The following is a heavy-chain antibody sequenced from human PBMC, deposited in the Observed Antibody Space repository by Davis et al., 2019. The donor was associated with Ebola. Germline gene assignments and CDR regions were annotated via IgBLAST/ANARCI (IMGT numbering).Heavy chain of an antibody. Sequence: AASVKVSCKASGYTFSNYGISWVRQAPGQGLEWMGGIIPIFGTANYAQKFQGRVTITADESTSTAYMELSSLRSEDTAVYYCARADSSGWSGNYWGQGTLATVSS. CDR3: ARADSSGWSGNY. V-gene: IGHV1-69*13. CDR2: IIPIFGTA. J-gene: IGHJ4*02. D-gene: IGHD6-19*01. CDR1: GYTFSNYG.